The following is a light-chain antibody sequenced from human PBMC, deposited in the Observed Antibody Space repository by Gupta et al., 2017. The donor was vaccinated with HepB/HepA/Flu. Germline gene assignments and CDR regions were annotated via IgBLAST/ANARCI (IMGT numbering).Light chain of an antibody. CDR2: AAS. J-gene: IGKJ4*01. CDR3: QQLNSYPP. Sequence: DIQLTQSPSFLSASVGDRVTITCRASQGISSYLAWYQQKPGKAPKLLIYAASTLQSGVPSRFSGSGSGTEFTLTSSSLQPEDFATYYWQQLNSYPPFGGGTKVEIK. CDR1: QGISSY. V-gene: IGKV1-9*01.